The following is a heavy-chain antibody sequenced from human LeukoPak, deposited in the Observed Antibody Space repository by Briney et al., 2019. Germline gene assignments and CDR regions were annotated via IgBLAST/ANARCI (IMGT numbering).Heavy chain of an antibody. CDR2: ISGSGGST. CDR3: ATYRQVLLPFES. J-gene: IGHJ4*02. D-gene: IGHD2-8*02. Sequence: TEGSLRLSCAASGFTFSSYAMSWVRQAPGKGLEWVSAISGSGGSTYYADSVRGRFTISRDNSKSTLSLQMNSLRAEDTAIYYCATYRQVLLPFESWGQGTLVTVSS. V-gene: IGHV3-23*01. CDR1: GFTFSSYA.